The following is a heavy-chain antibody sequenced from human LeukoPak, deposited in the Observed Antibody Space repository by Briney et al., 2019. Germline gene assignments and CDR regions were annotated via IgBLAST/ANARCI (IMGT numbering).Heavy chain of an antibody. J-gene: IGHJ6*03. V-gene: IGHV3-21*01. Sequence: PGGSLRLSCAASGFTFSSYNMNWVRQAPGKGLEWVSSISSSSSYIYYADSVKGRFTISRDNAKNSLNLQMNSLRAEDTAVYYCARIDIRLDYYYMDVWGKGTTVTVSS. CDR3: ARIDIRLDYYYMDV. D-gene: IGHD3-10*01. CDR1: GFTFSSYN. CDR2: ISSSSSYI.